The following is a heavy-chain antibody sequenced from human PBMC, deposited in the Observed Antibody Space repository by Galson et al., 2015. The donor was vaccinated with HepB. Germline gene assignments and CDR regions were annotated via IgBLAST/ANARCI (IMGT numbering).Heavy chain of an antibody. V-gene: IGHV3-21*01. CDR2: ISSSSSYI. CDR3: ASEDYGSGSRPRDY. CDR1: GFTFSSYS. D-gene: IGHD3-10*01. J-gene: IGHJ4*02. Sequence: SLRLSCAASGFTFSSYSMNWVRQAPGKGLEWVSSISSSSSYIYYADSVKGRFTISRDNAKNSLYLQMNSLRAEDTAVYYCASEDYGSGSRPRDYWGQGTLVTVSS.